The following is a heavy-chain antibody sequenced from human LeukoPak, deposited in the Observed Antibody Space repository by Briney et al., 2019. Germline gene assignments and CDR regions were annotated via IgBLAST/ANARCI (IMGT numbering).Heavy chain of an antibody. D-gene: IGHD5-18*01. Sequence: GGSLRLSCAASGFTVSSNYMSWVRQAPGKGLEWVSLIYSGGSTYCADSVKGRFTISRDNSKNTLYLQMNSLRAEDTAVYYCARGGPRDGYDYWGQGTLVTVSS. CDR2: IYSGGST. V-gene: IGHV3-66*01. J-gene: IGHJ4*02. CDR3: ARGGPRDGYDY. CDR1: GFTVSSNY.